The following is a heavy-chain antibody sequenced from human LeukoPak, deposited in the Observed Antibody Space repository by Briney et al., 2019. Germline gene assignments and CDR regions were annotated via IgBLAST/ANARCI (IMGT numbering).Heavy chain of an antibody. Sequence: PGRSLRLSCAASGFTLSSYGMHLVRQAPGKGLEWVAVIWYDGSNKYYADSVRGRFTISRDNSKNTLYLQMNSLRAEDTAVYYCARDHTYYPDIWGQGTMVTVSS. CDR2: IWYDGSNK. D-gene: IGHD3-10*01. CDR1: GFTLSSYG. V-gene: IGHV3-33*01. J-gene: IGHJ3*02. CDR3: ARDHTYYPDI.